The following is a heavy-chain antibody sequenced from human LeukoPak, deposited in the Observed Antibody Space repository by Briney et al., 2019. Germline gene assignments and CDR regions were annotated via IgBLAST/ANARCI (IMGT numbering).Heavy chain of an antibody. CDR1: GFTFSSYW. D-gene: IGHD2-15*01. CDR2: IKQDGSEK. J-gene: IGHJ6*03. CDR3: ARVGNCSGGSCYSPDYYYYYMDV. V-gene: IGHV3-7*01. Sequence: GGSLRLSCAASGFTFSSYWMSWVRQAPGKGLEWVANIKQDGSEKYYVDSVKGRFTISRDNAKNSLYLQMNSLRAEDTAVYYCARVGNCSGGSCYSPDYYYYYMDVWGKGTTVTISS.